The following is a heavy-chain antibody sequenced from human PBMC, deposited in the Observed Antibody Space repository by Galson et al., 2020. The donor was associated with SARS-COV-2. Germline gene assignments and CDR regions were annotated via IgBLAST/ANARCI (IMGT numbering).Heavy chain of an antibody. D-gene: IGHD3-22*01. J-gene: IGHJ4*02. CDR3: ARVGGVFAFSRGYYLSY. V-gene: IGHV3-30*04. CDR2: ISYEGSLR. Sequence: GETLKISCVASGFTFNNFALNWVRQAPGKGLEWVALISYEGSLRYYADSVKGRFTISRDTSKNTVFLQMNSLRADDTAVYYCARVGGVFAFSRGYYLSYWGQGTLVTVSS. CDR1: GFTFNNFA.